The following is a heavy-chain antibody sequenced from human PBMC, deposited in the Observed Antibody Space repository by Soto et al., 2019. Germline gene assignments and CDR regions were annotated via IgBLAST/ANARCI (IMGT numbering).Heavy chain of an antibody. CDR1: GFTFSSYS. V-gene: IGHV3-48*01. Sequence: PGGSLRLSCAASGFTFSSYSMNWVRQAPWKGLEWVSYISSSSTTKYYADSVKGRFTISRDNAKNSLYLQMNSLRAEDTAVYYCARDGCSGSNCLNWSDPWGQGT. J-gene: IGHJ5*02. CDR2: ISSSSTTK. D-gene: IGHD2-15*01. CDR3: ARDGCSGSNCLNWSDP.